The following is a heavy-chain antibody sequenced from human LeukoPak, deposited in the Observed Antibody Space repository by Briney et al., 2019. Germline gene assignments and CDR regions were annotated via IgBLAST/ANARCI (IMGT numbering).Heavy chain of an antibody. V-gene: IGHV3-74*01. CDR1: GFTISSYW. CDR2: IHRDGSST. CDR3: ARDFSSGGNWFDP. J-gene: IGHJ5*02. D-gene: IGHD2-15*01. Sequence: GGSLRLSCAASGFTISSYWMHWVRQAPGKGLVWVSRIHRDGSSTSYADSVKGRFTISRDNAKNTLYLQMNSLRAEDTAVYYCARDFSSGGNWFDPCGQGTLVTVSS.